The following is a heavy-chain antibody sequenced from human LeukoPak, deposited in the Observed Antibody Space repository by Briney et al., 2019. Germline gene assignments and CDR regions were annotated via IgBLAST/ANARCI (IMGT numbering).Heavy chain of an antibody. CDR3: ARGWGRAYSGYFDY. V-gene: IGHV3-53*01. CDR2: IYSGGGT. D-gene: IGHD5-12*01. CDR1: GFTVSSNY. Sequence: PGGSLRLSCAASGFTVSSNYMSWVRQAPGKGLEWVSVIYSGGGTYYADSVKGRFTISRDNSKNTLYLQMNSLRAEDTAVYYCARGWGRAYSGYFDYWGQGTLVTVSS. J-gene: IGHJ4*02.